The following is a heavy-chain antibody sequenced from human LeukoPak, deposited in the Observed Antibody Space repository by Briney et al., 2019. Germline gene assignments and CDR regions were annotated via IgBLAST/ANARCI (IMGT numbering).Heavy chain of an antibody. CDR1: GGSISSSPYY. Sequence: SETLSLTCTVSGGSISSSPYYWGWIRQPPGKGLEWIGSIYYSGSPYYNPSRKSGVTISVDTSKNQFSLNLTSLTAADTAVYYCARGYSSTWYLFDPWGQGTLVTVSS. CDR2: IYYSGSP. J-gene: IGHJ5*02. D-gene: IGHD6-13*01. V-gene: IGHV4-39*07. CDR3: ARGYSSTWYLFDP.